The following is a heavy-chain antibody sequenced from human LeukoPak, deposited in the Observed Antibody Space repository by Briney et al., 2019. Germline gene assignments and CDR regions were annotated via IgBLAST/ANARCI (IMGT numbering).Heavy chain of an antibody. V-gene: IGHV4-34*01. J-gene: IGHJ4*02. D-gene: IGHD3-10*02. CDR2: INHSGST. CDR1: GGSFSGYY. CDR3: ARGSVFPDY. Sequence: SETLSLTCAVYGGSFSGYYWSWIRQPPVKGLEWIGEINHSGSTNYNPSLKSRVTISVDTSKNQFSLKLSSVTAADTAVYYCARGSVFPDYWGQGTLVTVSS.